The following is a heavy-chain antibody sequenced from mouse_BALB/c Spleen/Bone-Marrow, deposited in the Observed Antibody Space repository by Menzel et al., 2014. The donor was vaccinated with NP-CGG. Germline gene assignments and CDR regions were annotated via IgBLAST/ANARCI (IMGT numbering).Heavy chain of an antibody. V-gene: IGHV2-6-7*01. J-gene: IGHJ3*01. CDR3: VEEGGYDEAAWFAH. CDR1: GFSLSGYG. Sequence: VQGVESGPGLVAPSQSLSIPCTVSGFSLSGYGVNWVRQPPGKGLEWLGMIWGDGSTGYNSALKSRLSISKDNSKGQVFLKMNSLQTDVTARYYSVEEGGYDEAAWFAHWGQGTLVTVSA. D-gene: IGHD2-2*01. CDR2: IWGDGST.